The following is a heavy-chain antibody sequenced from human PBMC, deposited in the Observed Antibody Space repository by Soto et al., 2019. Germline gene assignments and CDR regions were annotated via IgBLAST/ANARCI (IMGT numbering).Heavy chain of an antibody. Sequence: QVQLQESGPGLVKPSQTLSLTCTVSGGSISSGGYYWSWIRQHPGKGLEWIGYIYYSGSTYYNPSLKSRVTISVDTSKNRFSLKLSSVTAADTAVYYCAGSGKGQLRLQGIDYWGQGTLVTVS. CDR3: AGSGKGQLRLQGIDY. D-gene: IGHD5-18*01. V-gene: IGHV4-31*03. CDR1: GGSISSGGYY. CDR2: IYYSGST. J-gene: IGHJ4*02.